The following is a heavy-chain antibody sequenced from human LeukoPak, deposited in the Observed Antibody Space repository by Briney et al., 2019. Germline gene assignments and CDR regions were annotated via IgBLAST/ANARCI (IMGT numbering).Heavy chain of an antibody. CDR2: IKQDGSEK. CDR3: ARDAPMVRGVTDY. CDR1: GFTFSSYW. Sequence: GGSLRLSCAASGFTFSSYWMSWVRQAPGKGLEWVANIKQDGSEKYYVDSVKGRFTISRDNAKNSLYLQMNSLRAEDTAVYYCARDAPMVRGVTDYWGQGTLVTVSS. V-gene: IGHV3-7*01. D-gene: IGHD3-10*01. J-gene: IGHJ4*02.